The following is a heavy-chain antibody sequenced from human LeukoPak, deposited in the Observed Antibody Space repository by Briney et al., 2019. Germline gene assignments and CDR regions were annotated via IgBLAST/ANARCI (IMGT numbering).Heavy chain of an antibody. D-gene: IGHD3-3*01. CDR3: ARDAWRRTMDTFDI. Sequence: GGSLRLSCVASGFTFDDYGMGWVRQAPGKGLEWVSGINWNGGRTGYGDSVKGRFSISRDNAKNSVFLQMNSLRDEDTAVYYCARDAWRRTMDTFDIWGQGTMVTVSS. CDR1: GFTFDDYG. V-gene: IGHV3-20*04. J-gene: IGHJ3*02. CDR2: INWNGGRT.